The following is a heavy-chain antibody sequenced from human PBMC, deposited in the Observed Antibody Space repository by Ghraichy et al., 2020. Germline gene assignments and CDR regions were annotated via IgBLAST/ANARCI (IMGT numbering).Heavy chain of an antibody. D-gene: IGHD3-16*01. CDR2: INYSGYA. CDR3: SRGRDYVWGSDDA. CDR1: GRSFDGYF. Sequence: SETLSLTCVVYGRSFDGYFWSWIRQPPGKGLEWIGEINYSGYANYNPSFTSRVIISIDTSKNQVSLKVNSVTAAATAVYYCSRGRDYVWGSDDAWGQGTLVTVSS. V-gene: IGHV4-34*01. J-gene: IGHJ5*02.